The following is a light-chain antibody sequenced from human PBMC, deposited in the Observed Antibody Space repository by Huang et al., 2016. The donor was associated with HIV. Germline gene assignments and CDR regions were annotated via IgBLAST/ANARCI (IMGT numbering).Light chain of an antibody. CDR3: QHRSNWPPT. Sequence: EIVLTQSPATLSLSPGERATLSCRASQSVSSYLAWYQKPGQAPRLLIYDASNRATGIPARFRGSGSGTDFTLTISSLEPEDFAVYYCQHRSNWPPTFGGGTKVEIK. J-gene: IGKJ4*01. CDR2: DAS. CDR1: QSVSSY. V-gene: IGKV3-11*01.